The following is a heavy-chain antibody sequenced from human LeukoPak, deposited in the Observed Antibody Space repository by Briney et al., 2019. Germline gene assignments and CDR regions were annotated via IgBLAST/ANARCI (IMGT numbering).Heavy chain of an antibody. CDR3: ARNMQNYAMDA. Sequence: GGSLRLSCVPSGFTFSTYGMHWVRQAPGKGLEWVAIIWYDGSNEYYADSVKGRFTISRDNSKNTLYLQMNSLRAEDTAVYYCARNMQNYAMDAWGQGTTVTVSS. J-gene: IGHJ6*02. CDR2: IWYDGSNE. D-gene: IGHD2-2*01. CDR1: GFTFSTYG. V-gene: IGHV3-33*01.